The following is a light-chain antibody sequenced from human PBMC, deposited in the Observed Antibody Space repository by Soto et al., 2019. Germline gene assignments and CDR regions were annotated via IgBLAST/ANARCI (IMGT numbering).Light chain of an antibody. CDR3: HQYGSSPKT. V-gene: IGKV3-20*01. CDR1: QSVSNNY. CDR2: GAS. J-gene: IGKJ1*01. Sequence: EVVLTQSPGTLSLSPGERATLSCRASQSVSNNYLAWYQQKPVLAPRLLIYGASSRATGIPDRFSGSGSGTDFTLTISRLEPEDLAVYYCHQYGSSPKTFGQGTKVEIK.